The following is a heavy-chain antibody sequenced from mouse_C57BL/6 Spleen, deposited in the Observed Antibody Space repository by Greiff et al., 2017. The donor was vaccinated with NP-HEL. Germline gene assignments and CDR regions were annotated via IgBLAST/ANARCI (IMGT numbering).Heavy chain of an antibody. Sequence: QVQLQQSGAELARPGASVKLSCKASGYTFTSYGISWVKQRTGQGLEWIGEIYPRSGNTYYNEKFKGKATLTADKSSSTAYMELRSLTSEDSAVYFCAREGVYDGYYVRFAYWGQGTLVTVSA. D-gene: IGHD2-3*01. CDR3: AREGVYDGYYVRFAY. CDR1: GYTFTSYG. CDR2: IYPRSGNT. V-gene: IGHV1-81*01. J-gene: IGHJ3*01.